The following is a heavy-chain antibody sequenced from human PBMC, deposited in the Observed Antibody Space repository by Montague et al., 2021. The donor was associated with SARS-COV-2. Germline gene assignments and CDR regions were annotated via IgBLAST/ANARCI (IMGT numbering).Heavy chain of an antibody. V-gene: IGHV4-34*01. CDR2: INHSGST. J-gene: IGHJ4*02. CDR3: ARGGGYSYGALDY. D-gene: IGHD5-18*01. CDR1: GGSFSGYY. Sequence: SETLSLTCVVYGGSFSGYYWSWIRQPPGKGLEWIGEINHSGSTNYNPSLKSRVTISVDTPKKQFSLRLNSVTAADTAVYYCARGGGYSYGALDYWGQGTLATVSS.